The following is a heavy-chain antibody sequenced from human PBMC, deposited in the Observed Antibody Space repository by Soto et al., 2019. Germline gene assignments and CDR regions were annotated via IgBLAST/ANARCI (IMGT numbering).Heavy chain of an antibody. CDR2: IIPIFGTA. CDR1: GGTFSSYA. V-gene: IGHV1-69*13. Sequence: GASVKVSCKASGGTFSSYAISWVRQAPGQGLEWMGGIIPIFGTANYAQKFQGRVTITADESTSTAYMELSSLRSEDTAVYYCARAYYDSSGLTPDYYYGMDVWGQGTTVTVSS. CDR3: ARAYYDSSGLTPDYYYGMDV. J-gene: IGHJ6*02. D-gene: IGHD3-22*01.